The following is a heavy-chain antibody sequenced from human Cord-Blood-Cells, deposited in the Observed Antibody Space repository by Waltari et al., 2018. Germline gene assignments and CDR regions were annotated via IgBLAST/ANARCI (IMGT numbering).Heavy chain of an antibody. CDR2: ISWNSGSI. D-gene: IGHD2-15*01. V-gene: IGHV3-9*01. CDR3: AKGVAATEGVDY. CDR1: GFTFADYA. Sequence: EVQLVESGGGLVQPGRSLRLSCAASGFTFADYAMHWVRQAPGKGLEWVSGISWNSGSIGYADSVKGRFTISRDNAKNSLYLQMNSLRAEDTALYYCAKGVAATEGVDYWGQGTLVTVSS. J-gene: IGHJ4*02.